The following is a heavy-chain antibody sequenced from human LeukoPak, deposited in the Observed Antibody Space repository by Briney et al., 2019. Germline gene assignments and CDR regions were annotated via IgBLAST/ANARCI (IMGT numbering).Heavy chain of an antibody. CDR2: ISSSGTAI. J-gene: IGHJ4*02. D-gene: IGHD3-3*01. CDR3: ARVGYSDFWSGYYWDY. Sequence: GASLRLSCAASGFTFNRYSMNWVRQAPGKGLEWISYISSSGTAIYYADSVQGRFIISRDNARNSLYLQMNSLRAEDTAVYYCARVGYSDFWSGYYWDYWGQGTLATVSS. V-gene: IGHV3-48*01. CDR1: GFTFNRYS.